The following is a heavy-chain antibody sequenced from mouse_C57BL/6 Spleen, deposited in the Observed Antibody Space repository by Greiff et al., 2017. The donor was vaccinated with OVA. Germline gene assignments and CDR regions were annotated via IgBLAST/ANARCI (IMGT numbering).Heavy chain of an antibody. V-gene: IGHV14-4*01. J-gene: IGHJ3*01. CDR3: TYYYGSSSWFAY. CDR1: GFNIKDDY. D-gene: IGHD1-1*01. CDR2: IDPENGDT. Sequence: VQLKESGAELVRPGASVKLSCTASGFNIKDDYMHWVKQRPEQGLEWIGWIDPENGDTEYASKFQGKATIPADTSSNTAYLQLSSLTSEDTAVYYCTYYYGSSSWFAYWGQGTLVTVSA.